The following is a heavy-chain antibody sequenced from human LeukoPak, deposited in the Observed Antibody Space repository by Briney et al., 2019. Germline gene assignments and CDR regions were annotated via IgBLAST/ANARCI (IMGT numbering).Heavy chain of an antibody. Sequence: GGSLRLSCEASEFTSITYWIHWVRQVPGKALVGVSRISGDGTARNYADSVKGRFTISRDDAKNTVGLQMNSLRGEDTAVYYCVRGRGSYGWFDPWGQGTLVTVSS. D-gene: IGHD3-10*01. CDR3: VRGRGSYGWFDP. J-gene: IGHJ5*02. V-gene: IGHV3-74*01. CDR1: EFTSITYW. CDR2: ISGDGTAR.